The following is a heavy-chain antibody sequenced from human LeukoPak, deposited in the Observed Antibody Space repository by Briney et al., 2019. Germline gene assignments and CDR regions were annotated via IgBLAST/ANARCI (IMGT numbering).Heavy chain of an antibody. CDR2: ISSSSSTI. D-gene: IGHD1-7*01. Sequence: GSLRLSCAASGFTFSSYSMNWVRQAPGKGLEWASYISSSSSTIYYADSVKGRFTISRDNAKNSLYLQMNSLRAEDTAVYYCARDSGITGTLDYWGQGTLVTVSS. CDR1: GFTFSSYS. V-gene: IGHV3-48*01. CDR3: ARDSGITGTLDY. J-gene: IGHJ4*02.